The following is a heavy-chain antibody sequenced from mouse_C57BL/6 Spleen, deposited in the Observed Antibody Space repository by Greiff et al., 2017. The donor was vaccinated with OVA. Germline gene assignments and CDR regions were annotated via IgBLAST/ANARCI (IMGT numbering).Heavy chain of an antibody. CDR2: IDPSDSYT. J-gene: IGHJ3*01. V-gene: IGHV1-69*01. Sequence: QVQLQQPGAELVMPGASVKLSCKASGYTFPSYWMHWVKQRPGQGLEWIGEIDPSDSYTNYNQKFKGKSTLTVDKSSSTSYMQLSSLTSEDSAVYYCARLRDYGAWLAYWGQGTLVTVSA. CDR1: GYTFPSYW. D-gene: IGHD2-4*01. CDR3: ARLRDYGAWLAY.